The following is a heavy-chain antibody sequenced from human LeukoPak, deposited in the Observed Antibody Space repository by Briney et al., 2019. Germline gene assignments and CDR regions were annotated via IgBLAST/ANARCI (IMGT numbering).Heavy chain of an antibody. Sequence: GGSLRLSCAPSGFTFRNYVMHWVRQAPPKGLEWVSGLWYDGRNKAYAASVKGRFTISRDNSENMLYLQMNSLRDEDTAVYYCARGLMTPNTYCDLWGQGTLVTVSS. CDR3: ARGLMTPNTYCDL. V-gene: IGHV3-33*01. D-gene: IGHD2-8*01. CDR1: GFTFRNYV. CDR2: LWYDGRNK. J-gene: IGHJ4*02.